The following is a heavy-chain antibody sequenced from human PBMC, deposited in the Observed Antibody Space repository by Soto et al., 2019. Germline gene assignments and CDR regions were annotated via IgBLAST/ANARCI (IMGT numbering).Heavy chain of an antibody. CDR3: ARAAIHGSSCYFWFDP. J-gene: IGHJ5*02. V-gene: IGHV1-69*13. CDR2: INPMFGTR. D-gene: IGHD6-13*01. CDR1: GGTFSRHA. Sequence: SVKVSCKTSGGTFSRHAINWVRQAPGKGVEGMGGINPMFGTRNYAQKSKSRGTISADESTSTAYMELSSLRSEDAAVYYCARAAIHGSSCYFWFDPWGQGTIVTVSS.